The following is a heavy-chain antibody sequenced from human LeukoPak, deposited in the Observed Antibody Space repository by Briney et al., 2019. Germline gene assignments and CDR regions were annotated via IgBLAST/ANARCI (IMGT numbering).Heavy chain of an antibody. D-gene: IGHD3-10*01. CDR3: ARKENVYYYFDY. V-gene: IGHV4-59*12. CDR2: IYYSGST. Sequence: SETLSLTCTVSSGSIRTSYCSWIRQPPGKGLEWIGYIYYSGSTNYNPSLQSRVTMSVDTSKNQFSLKLSSVTAVDTAVYYCARKENVYYYFDYWGQGTLVTVSS. J-gene: IGHJ4*02. CDR1: SGSIRTSY.